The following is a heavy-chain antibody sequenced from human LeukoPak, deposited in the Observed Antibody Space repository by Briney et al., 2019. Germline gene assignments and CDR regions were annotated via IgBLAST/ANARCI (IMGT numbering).Heavy chain of an antibody. J-gene: IGHJ1*01. Sequence: GGSLRLSCAASGFTFSSYSMNWVRQGPGKGLEWLSYISSSSNTIKYADSVKGRFTISRDNAKNSLYLQMNRLRDDDTAVYYCVRGASSGYYFVRYFHHWGQGTLVTVSS. V-gene: IGHV3-48*02. CDR3: VRGASSGYYFVRYFHH. CDR1: GFTFSSYS. CDR2: ISSSSNTI. D-gene: IGHD3-22*01.